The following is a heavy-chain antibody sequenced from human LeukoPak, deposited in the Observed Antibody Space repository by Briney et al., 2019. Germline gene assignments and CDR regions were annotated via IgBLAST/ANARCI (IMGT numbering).Heavy chain of an antibody. D-gene: IGHD2-15*01. J-gene: IGHJ4*02. Sequence: PGGSLRLSCIGTGFTFSSDAMGWVRQAPGKGLEWVSGISGSGGSTYYADSVKGRFTISRDNSKNTLYLQMNSLRVEDTAVYCCAKDRGRTWVQVANWGQGTLVTVSS. CDR3: AKDRGRTWVQVAN. CDR2: ISGSGGST. CDR1: GFTFSSDA. V-gene: IGHV3-23*01.